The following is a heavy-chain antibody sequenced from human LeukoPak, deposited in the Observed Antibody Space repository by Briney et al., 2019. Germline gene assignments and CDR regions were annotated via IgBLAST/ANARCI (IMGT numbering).Heavy chain of an antibody. CDR2: IKQDGSEK. V-gene: IGHV3-7*01. CDR3: VRTAIAAAAFYNWFDS. Sequence: GGSPRLSCAASGFTFSTYWMTWVRQAPGKGLEWVANIKQDGSEKYFVDSVKGRFTISRDNANNSLYLQMNSLRAEDTAVYYCVRTAIAAAAFYNWFDSWGQGTLVTVSS. J-gene: IGHJ5*01. CDR1: GFTFSTYW. D-gene: IGHD6-13*01.